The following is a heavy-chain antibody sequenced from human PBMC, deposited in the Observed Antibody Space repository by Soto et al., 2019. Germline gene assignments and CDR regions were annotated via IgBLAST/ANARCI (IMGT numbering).Heavy chain of an antibody. D-gene: IGHD3-10*01. V-gene: IGHV3-53*02. CDR2: IYSGGST. Sequence: EVQLVETGGGLIQPGGSLRLSCAASGFTVSSNYMSWVRQAPGKGLEWVSVIYSGGSTYYADSVKGRFTISRDNSKNMLYLQMNSLRAEDTAVYYCARDRGVSPPNYYYYGMDVWGQGTTVTVSS. CDR1: GFTVSSNY. J-gene: IGHJ6*02. CDR3: ARDRGVSPPNYYYYGMDV.